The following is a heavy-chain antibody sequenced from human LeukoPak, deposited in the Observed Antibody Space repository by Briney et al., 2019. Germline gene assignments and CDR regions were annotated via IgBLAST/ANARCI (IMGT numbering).Heavy chain of an antibody. D-gene: IGHD1-26*01. CDR1: GGSISSYY. Sequence: KPSETLSLTCTVSGGSISSYYWSWIRQPPGKGLEWIGYIYYSGSTNYNPSLKSRVTISVDTPKNQFSLKLSSVTAADTAVYYCARSGVVGARGAFDIWGQGTMVTVSS. CDR2: IYYSGST. CDR3: ARSGVVGARGAFDI. V-gene: IGHV4-59*01. J-gene: IGHJ3*02.